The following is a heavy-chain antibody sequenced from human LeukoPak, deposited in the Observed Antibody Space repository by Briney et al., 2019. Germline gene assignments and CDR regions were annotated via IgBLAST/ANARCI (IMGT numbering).Heavy chain of an antibody. CDR2: IIPILGIA. Sequence: GSSVKVSCKASGGTFSSYAISWVRQAPGQGLEWMGRIIPILGIADYAQKFQGRVTITADKSTSTAYMELSSLRSEDTAVYYCARDHPGDYWGQGTLVTVSS. D-gene: IGHD3-10*01. CDR1: GGTFSSYA. CDR3: ARDHPGDY. J-gene: IGHJ4*02. V-gene: IGHV1-69*04.